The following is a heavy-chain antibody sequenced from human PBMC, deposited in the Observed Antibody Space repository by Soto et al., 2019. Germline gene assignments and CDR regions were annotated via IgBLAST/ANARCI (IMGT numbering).Heavy chain of an antibody. Sequence: EVHLVESGGGLVQPGGSLRLSCAASGFTFSSYSLNWVRQAPGKGLEWVSYITSSGTTVYYADSVRGRFTISRVNAKNSLYLQMNSLRDDDTAVYYCARGSSNWAYYFAFWGQGTLVTVSS. CDR1: GFTFSSYS. CDR3: ARGSSNWAYYFAF. D-gene: IGHD6-13*01. V-gene: IGHV3-48*02. CDR2: ITSSGTTV. J-gene: IGHJ4*02.